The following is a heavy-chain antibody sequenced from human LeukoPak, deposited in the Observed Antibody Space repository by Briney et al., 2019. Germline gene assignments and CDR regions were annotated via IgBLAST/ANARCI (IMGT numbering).Heavy chain of an antibody. V-gene: IGHV4-59*01. CDR2: IYYSGST. CDR3: ARDRGPDCSGGSCWDY. CDR1: GGSISGYY. J-gene: IGHJ4*02. D-gene: IGHD2-15*01. Sequence: SETLSLTCTVSGGSISGYYWSWIRQPPGKGLEWIGYIYYSGSTNYNPSLKSRVTISVDTSKNQFSLKLSSVTAADTAVYYCARDRGPDCSGGSCWDYWGQGTQVTVSS.